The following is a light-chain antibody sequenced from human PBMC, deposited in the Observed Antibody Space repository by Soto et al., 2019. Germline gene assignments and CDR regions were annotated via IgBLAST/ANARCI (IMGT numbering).Light chain of an antibody. J-gene: IGKJ1*01. CDR1: QGIANY. Sequence: DIQVTQSPSSLSASVGDKVTITCRASQGIANYLNWYQQKPGKAPKLLIYAASSLQNGVPLRFSGSGSGTDFTLTITSLQPEDFVTYYCQQNYSPPPTFGQGAKVEIK. V-gene: IGKV1-39*01. CDR3: QQNYSPPPT. CDR2: AAS.